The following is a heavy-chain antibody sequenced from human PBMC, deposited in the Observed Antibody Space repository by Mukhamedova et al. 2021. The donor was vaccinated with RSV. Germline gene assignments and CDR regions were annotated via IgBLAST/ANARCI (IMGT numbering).Heavy chain of an antibody. D-gene: IGHD2-15*01. CDR3: ARDPLGYGHYMAD. Sequence: DSVQGRFTISRDNSRTTVYLQMNNLRPEDTAMYYCARDPLGYGHYMADWGKGNTVTVSS. V-gene: IGHV3-30*01. J-gene: IGHJ6*03.